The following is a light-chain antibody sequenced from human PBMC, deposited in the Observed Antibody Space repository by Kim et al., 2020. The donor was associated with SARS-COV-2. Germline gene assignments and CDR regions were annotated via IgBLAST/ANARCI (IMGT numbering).Light chain of an antibody. J-gene: IGLJ2*01. V-gene: IGLV3-1*01. Sequence: KDVGGEQQRPGQSPVVGVYVDAGRPSGVPGRFSGSNSGNTATLAVSGTQAMDEADCYCQAWDAAAGVFGGGTRRAV. CDR1: KD. CDR2: VDA. CDR3: QAWDAAAGV.